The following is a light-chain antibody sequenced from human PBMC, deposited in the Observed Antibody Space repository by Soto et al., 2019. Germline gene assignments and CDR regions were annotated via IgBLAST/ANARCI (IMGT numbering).Light chain of an antibody. V-gene: IGKV1-5*03. CDR1: QSISSW. CDR2: KAS. J-gene: IGKJ3*01. Sequence: DIQMTQSPSTLSASVGDRVTITCRASQSISSWLAWYQQKPGKAPMLLIYKASSLESGVPSRFSGRGSGTQFTLTISSLQPDDFATYNCQQYNNYSAFTFGPGTKVDIK. CDR3: QQYNNYSAFT.